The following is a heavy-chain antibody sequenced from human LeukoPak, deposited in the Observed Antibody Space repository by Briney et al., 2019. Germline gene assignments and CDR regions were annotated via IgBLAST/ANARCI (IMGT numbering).Heavy chain of an antibody. Sequence: GGSLRLSCAASGFTVSTNYMSWVRQAPGKGLEWVSVIYSGGNTYYADSVKGRVTISRDNSKNTLYLQMSSLRAEDTAVYYCAKDQGGFISNMIDYWGQGTLVTVSS. CDR3: AKDQGGFISNMIDY. J-gene: IGHJ4*02. D-gene: IGHD3-16*02. CDR1: GFTVSTNY. CDR2: IYSGGNT. V-gene: IGHV3-66*01.